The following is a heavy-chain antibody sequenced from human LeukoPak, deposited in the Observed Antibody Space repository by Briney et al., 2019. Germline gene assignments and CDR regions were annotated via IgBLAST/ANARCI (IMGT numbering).Heavy chain of an antibody. Sequence: SETLSLTCTVSGGSISSYYWSGIRQPPGKGLEWIGYIYYSGSTNYNPSLKSRVTISVDTSKNQFSLKLSSVTAADTAVYYCAGTAVAGYYFDYWGQGTLVTVSS. CDR1: GGSISSYY. D-gene: IGHD6-19*01. V-gene: IGHV4-59*01. CDR3: AGTAVAGYYFDY. CDR2: IYYSGST. J-gene: IGHJ4*02.